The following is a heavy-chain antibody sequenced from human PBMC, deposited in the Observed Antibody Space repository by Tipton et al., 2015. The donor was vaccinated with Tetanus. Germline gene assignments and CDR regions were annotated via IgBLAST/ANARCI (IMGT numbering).Heavy chain of an antibody. CDR1: GDSFSSDNYC. CDR3: ARSFRPRRITMIRGALGYFDY. J-gene: IGHJ4*02. Sequence: TLSLTCTVSGDSFSSDNYCWTWIRQPPGKGLEWIGYVYYSGGTYSNPSLRSRVTISVDTSKSQFSLKMTSVTVADTAVYYCARSFRPRRITMIRGALGYFDYWGQGALVTVS. D-gene: IGHD3-10*01. V-gene: IGHV4-30-4*01. CDR2: VYYSGGT.